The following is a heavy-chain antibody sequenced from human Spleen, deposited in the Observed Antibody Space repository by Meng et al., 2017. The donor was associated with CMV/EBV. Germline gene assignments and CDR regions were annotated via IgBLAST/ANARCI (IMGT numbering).Heavy chain of an antibody. V-gene: IGHV3-49*04. J-gene: IGHJ1*01. CDR3: ARGSGSPEH. CDR2: IRNKTKGGTT. D-gene: IGHD3-10*01. Sequence: GGSLRLSCTASGFSFGDYAMTWVRQAPGKRLKWIGFIRNKTKGGTTEYAASVKGRLSILRDDSKSIAYLQVDSVKTEDTGVYYCARGSGSPEHWGQGTLVTVSS. CDR1: GFSFGDYA.